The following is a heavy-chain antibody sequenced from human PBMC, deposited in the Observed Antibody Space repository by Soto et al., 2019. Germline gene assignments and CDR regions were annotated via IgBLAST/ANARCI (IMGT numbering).Heavy chain of an antibody. D-gene: IGHD3-22*01. Sequence: GESLKISCKGSGYSFTSYWICWGLEMPGKGLEWMGIIYPGDSDTRYSPSFQGQVTISADKSISTAYLQWSSLKASDTAMYYCAGWLLPTTPDAFDIWGQGTMVTVSS. CDR2: IYPGDSDT. V-gene: IGHV5-51*01. J-gene: IGHJ3*02. CDR3: AGWLLPTTPDAFDI. CDR1: GYSFTSYW.